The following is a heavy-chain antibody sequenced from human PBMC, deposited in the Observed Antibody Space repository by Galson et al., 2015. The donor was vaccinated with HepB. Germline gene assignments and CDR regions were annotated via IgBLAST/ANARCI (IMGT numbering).Heavy chain of an antibody. D-gene: IGHD5-18*01. CDR3: AKSRGGYSYGPFDY. Sequence: SLRLSCAASGFTFSSYGMHWVRQAPGKGLEWVAVISYDGSNKYYADSVKGRFTISRDNSKNTLYLQMNSRRAEDTAVYYCAKSRGGYSYGPFDYWGQGTLVTVSS. J-gene: IGHJ4*02. CDR1: GFTFSSYG. V-gene: IGHV3-30*18. CDR2: ISYDGSNK.